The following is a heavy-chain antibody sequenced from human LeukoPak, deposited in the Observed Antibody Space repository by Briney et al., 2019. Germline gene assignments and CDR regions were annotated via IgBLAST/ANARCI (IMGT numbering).Heavy chain of an antibody. CDR2: IYYSGST. CDR3: ARVGLRDSGYDFNYYMDV. V-gene: IGHV4-59*01. CDR1: GGSINSYY. Sequence: SETLSLTCTVSGGSINSYYWSWIRQPPGKGLEWIGYIYYSGSTNYNPSLKSRVTISVDTSKNQFSLKLSSVTAADTAVYYCARVGLRDSGYDFNYYMDVWGKGTTVTVSS. D-gene: IGHD5-12*01. J-gene: IGHJ6*03.